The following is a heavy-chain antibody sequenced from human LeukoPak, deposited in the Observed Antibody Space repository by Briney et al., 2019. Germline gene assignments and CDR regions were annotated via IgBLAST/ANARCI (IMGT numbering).Heavy chain of an antibody. D-gene: IGHD1-1*01. CDR1: GFTFSSYA. Sequence: GGSLRLSCAASGFTFSSYAMSWVRQAPGKGLEWASAISGSGGSTYYADSVKGRFSISRDNSKNTLYLQMNSLRAEDTAVYYCAKSRRGTYYLDYWGQGTLVTVSS. CDR2: ISGSGGST. CDR3: AKSRRGTYYLDY. J-gene: IGHJ4*02. V-gene: IGHV3-23*01.